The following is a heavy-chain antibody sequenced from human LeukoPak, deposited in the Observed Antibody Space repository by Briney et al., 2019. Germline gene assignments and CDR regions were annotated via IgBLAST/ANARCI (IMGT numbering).Heavy chain of an antibody. CDR1: GHTFTTYY. V-gene: IGHV1-46*01. CDR2: INPSGDGT. D-gene: IGHD1-14*01. Sequence: ASVKVSCKASGHTFTTYYVHLVQQAPGQGLGWMGVINPSGDGTNYPQRFQGRVTLTRDTSTSTVYMELSSLRSEDTAIYYCAKETPNTGWFDPWGQGTLVTVSS. J-gene: IGHJ5*02. CDR3: AKETPNTGWFDP.